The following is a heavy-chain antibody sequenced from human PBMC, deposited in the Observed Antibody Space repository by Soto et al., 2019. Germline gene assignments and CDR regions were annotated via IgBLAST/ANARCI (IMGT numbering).Heavy chain of an antibody. D-gene: IGHD6-19*01. CDR2: IYYSGST. CDR3: AGXRIAVAGTYYYYYGMDV. Sequence: SETLSLTCTVSGGSISSSSYYWCWIRQPPGKGLEWIGSIYYSGSTYYNPSLKSRVTISVDTSKNQFSLKLSSVTAADTAVYYCAGXRIAVAGTYYYYYGMDVWGQGTTVTVSS. V-gene: IGHV4-39*01. J-gene: IGHJ6*02. CDR1: GGSISSSSYY.